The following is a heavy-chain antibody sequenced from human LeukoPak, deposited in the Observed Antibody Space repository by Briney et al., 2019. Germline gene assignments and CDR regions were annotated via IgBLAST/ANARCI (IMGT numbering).Heavy chain of an antibody. Sequence: PSETLSLTCTVSGGSISSSSYYWGWIRQPPGKGLEWIGSIYYSGSTYYNPSLKSRVTISVDTSKNQFSLKLSSVTAADTAVYYCARGQDYYDSSGYYNWFDTWGQGTLVTVSS. CDR1: GGSISSSSYY. CDR3: ARGQDYYDSSGYYNWFDT. J-gene: IGHJ5*02. CDR2: IYYSGST. V-gene: IGHV4-39*01. D-gene: IGHD3-22*01.